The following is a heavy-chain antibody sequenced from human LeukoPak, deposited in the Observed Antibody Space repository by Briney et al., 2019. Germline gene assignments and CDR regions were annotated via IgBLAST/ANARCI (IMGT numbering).Heavy chain of an antibody. CDR2: FRSDNSNR. CDR1: GFTFSSYS. CDR3: AREEVPAAFDI. Sequence: PGGSLRLSCAASGFTFSSYSMNWVRQAPGKGLEWVSSFRSDNSNRDYADSVKGRFTISRDNAKNSLYLQMNSLRAEDTAVYYCAREEVPAAFDIWGQGTMVTASS. D-gene: IGHD2-2*01. V-gene: IGHV3-21*01. J-gene: IGHJ3*02.